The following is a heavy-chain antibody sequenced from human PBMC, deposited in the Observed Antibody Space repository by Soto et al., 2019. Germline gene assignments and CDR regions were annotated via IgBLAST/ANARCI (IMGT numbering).Heavy chain of an antibody. V-gene: IGHV4-59*01. CDR2: IYYRGST. Sequence: QVQLQESGPGLVKPSETLSLTCTVSGGSISSYYWSWIRQPPGKGLEWIGYIYYRGSTTYNPSLKSRVTISVDTSKNQYSLTLSSVTAADTAVYYCAGTFGYCSGGSCYSDYYYGMDVWGQGTTVTVSS. CDR1: GGSISSYY. J-gene: IGHJ6*02. CDR3: AGTFGYCSGGSCYSDYYYGMDV. D-gene: IGHD2-15*01.